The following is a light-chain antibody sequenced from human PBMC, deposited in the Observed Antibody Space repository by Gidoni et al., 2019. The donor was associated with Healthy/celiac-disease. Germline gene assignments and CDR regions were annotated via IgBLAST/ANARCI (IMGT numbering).Light chain of an antibody. J-gene: IGKJ2*01. V-gene: IGKV1-5*01. CDR2: DAS. CDR1: QSISSW. CDR3: QQYNSYSYT. Sequence: EIQMTQSPSTLSASVGDRVTITCRASQSISSWLAWYQQKPGKAPKLLIYDASSFESGVPSRFSGSGSGTEFSLTISSLQPDDFATYYCQQYNSYSYTCGQGTKLEIK.